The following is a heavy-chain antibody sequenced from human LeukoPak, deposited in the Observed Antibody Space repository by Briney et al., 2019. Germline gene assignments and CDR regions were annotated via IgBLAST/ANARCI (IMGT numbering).Heavy chain of an antibody. CDR2: IYTSGST. J-gene: IGHJ5*02. CDR1: GGSISSYY. Sequence: SETLSLTCTVSGGSISSYYWSWLRQPAGKGLEWIGRIYTSGSTNYNPSLKSRVTMSVDTSKNQFSLKLSSVTAADTAVYYCARDNSPTGWFDPWGQGTLVTVSS. V-gene: IGHV4-4*07. D-gene: IGHD1-1*01. CDR3: ARDNSPTGWFDP.